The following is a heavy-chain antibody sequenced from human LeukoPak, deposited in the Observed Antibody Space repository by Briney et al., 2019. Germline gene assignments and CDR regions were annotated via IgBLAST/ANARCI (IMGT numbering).Heavy chain of an antibody. Sequence: SQTLSLTCAISGDSVSSNSAAWNWIRQSPSRGLEWLGRTYYRSKWYNDYAVSVKSRITINPDTSKNQFSLQLSSVTPEDTAVYYCARDAYDILTGYYGPYYYGMDVWGQGTTVTVSS. CDR2: TYYRSKWYN. J-gene: IGHJ6*02. CDR1: GDSVSSNSAA. CDR3: ARDAYDILTGYYGPYYYGMDV. V-gene: IGHV6-1*01. D-gene: IGHD3-9*01.